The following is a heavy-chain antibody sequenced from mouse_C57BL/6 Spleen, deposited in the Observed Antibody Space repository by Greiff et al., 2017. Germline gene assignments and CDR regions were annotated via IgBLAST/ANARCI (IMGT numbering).Heavy chain of an antibody. J-gene: IGHJ3*01. D-gene: IGHD2-3*01. CDR2: IYPGDGDT. CDR3: AREEGYYPFAY. Sequence: VQLQQSGPELVKPGASVKISCKASGYAFSSSWMNWVKQRPGKGLEWIGRIYPGDGDTNYNGKFKGKATLTADKSSSTAYMHRSSLTSEDSAVYFCAREEGYYPFAYWGQGTLVTVSA. CDR1: GYAFSSSW. V-gene: IGHV1-82*01.